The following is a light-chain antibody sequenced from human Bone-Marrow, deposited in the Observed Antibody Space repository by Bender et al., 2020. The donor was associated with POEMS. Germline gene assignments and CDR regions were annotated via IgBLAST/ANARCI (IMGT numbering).Light chain of an antibody. CDR3: CSYTSSNTYV. Sequence: QSALTQPPSVSGSPGQSVTISCTGTNSDVGSYNRVSWYQQPPGTAPKVMIYKVNRRPSGVPDRFSGSKSGNTASLTISGLQAEDEADYYCCSYTSSNTYVFGSGTKVTVL. CDR1: NSDVGSYNR. V-gene: IGLV2-18*02. CDR2: KVN. J-gene: IGLJ1*01.